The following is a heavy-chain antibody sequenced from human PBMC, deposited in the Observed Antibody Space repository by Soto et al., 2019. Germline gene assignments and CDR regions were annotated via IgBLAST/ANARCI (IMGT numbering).Heavy chain of an antibody. D-gene: IGHD4-17*01. Sequence: SETLSLTCAVYGGSVSVYYWTLIRQHPGKGLEWIGEINHSGSTNYNPSLKSRVTISVDTSKNQFSLKLSSVTAADTAVYYCASGLNGDYYWYFDLWGRGTLVTVSS. V-gene: IGHV4-34*01. CDR1: GGSVSVYY. CDR2: INHSGST. J-gene: IGHJ2*01. CDR3: ASGLNGDYYWYFDL.